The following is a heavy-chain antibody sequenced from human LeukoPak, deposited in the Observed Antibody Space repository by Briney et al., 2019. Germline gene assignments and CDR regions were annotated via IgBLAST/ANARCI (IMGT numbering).Heavy chain of an antibody. V-gene: IGHV4-4*09. CDR3: ARHLVGATTYLDP. CDR1: GRSISSYY. CDR2: TYTSGST. J-gene: IGHJ5*02. D-gene: IGHD1-26*01. Sequence: SETRSLTCTVSGRSISSYYWSWIRHPPGKGLEWIGYTYTSGSTNYNPSLKSRVTISVDTSKNQCSLKLSSVTAADTGVYYCARHLVGATTYLDPWGQGTLVTVSS.